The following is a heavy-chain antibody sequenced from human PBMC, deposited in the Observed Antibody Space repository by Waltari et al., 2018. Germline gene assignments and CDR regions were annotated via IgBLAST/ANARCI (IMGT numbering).Heavy chain of an antibody. CDR1: GYIFSTYG. V-gene: IGHV1-18*01. J-gene: IGHJ4*02. CDR2: INPYNGDT. D-gene: IGHD6-13*01. CDR3: ARDDVDSSNFGGF. Sequence: QLVQSGAEVKKPGASVKVSCKASGYIFSTYGITWVRKAPGQGLEWMGWINPYNGDTKYEQNLQGRVTMTTDTSTTTAYMEIRTLRSDDTAIYYCARDDVDSSNFGGFWGQGTLVTVSS.